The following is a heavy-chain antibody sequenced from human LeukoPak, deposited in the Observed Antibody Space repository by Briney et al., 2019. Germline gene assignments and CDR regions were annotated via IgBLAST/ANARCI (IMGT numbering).Heavy chain of an antibody. CDR3: ARDLGSFDSGSAHFDP. D-gene: IGHD3-10*01. V-gene: IGHV3-23*01. CDR1: GFTFSNYA. Sequence: PGGSLRLSCAASGFTFSNYAMSWVRQAPGKGLEWVSTMSGSGSTRYSADSVKGRFTISRDNSKNTLYLQMNSLRAEDTAMYYCARDLGSFDSGSAHFDPWGQGTLVTVPS. CDR2: MSGSGSTR. J-gene: IGHJ5*02.